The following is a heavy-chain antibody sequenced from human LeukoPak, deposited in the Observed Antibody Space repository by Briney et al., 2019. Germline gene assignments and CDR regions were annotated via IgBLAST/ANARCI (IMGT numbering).Heavy chain of an antibody. V-gene: IGHV4-31*03. CDR1: GGSISSGGYY. CDR3: ARDPRIAAAGTRRWYFDL. D-gene: IGHD6-13*01. Sequence: SQTLSLTCTVSGGSISSGGYYWSWIRQHPGKGLEWIGYIYYSGSTYYNPSLKSRVTISVDTSKNQLSLKLSSVTAADTAVYYCARDPRIAAAGTRRWYFDLWGRGTLVTVSS. CDR2: IYYSGST. J-gene: IGHJ2*01.